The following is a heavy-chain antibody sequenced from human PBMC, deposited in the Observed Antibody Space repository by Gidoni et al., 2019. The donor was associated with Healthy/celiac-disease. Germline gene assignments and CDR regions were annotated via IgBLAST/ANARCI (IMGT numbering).Heavy chain of an antibody. CDR2: IRSKAYGGTT. CDR3: TSYYDSSGYYWLDY. J-gene: IGHJ4*02. Sequence: EVQLVESGGGLVKPGRSLRLSCTASGFTFGDYAMSWFRQAPGKGLEWVGFIRSKAYGGTTEYAASVKGRFTISRDDSKSIAYLQMNSLKTEDTAVYYCTSYYDSSGYYWLDYWGQGTLVTVSS. V-gene: IGHV3-49*05. CDR1: GFTFGDYA. D-gene: IGHD3-22*01.